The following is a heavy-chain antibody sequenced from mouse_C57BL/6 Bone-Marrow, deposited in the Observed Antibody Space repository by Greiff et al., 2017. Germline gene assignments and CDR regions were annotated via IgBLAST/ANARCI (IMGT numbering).Heavy chain of an antibody. CDR3: TTRGLLWLRRRFDY. J-gene: IGHJ2*01. V-gene: IGHV14-1*01. CDR2: IDPEDGDT. Sequence: EVQLQQSGAELVRPGASVKLSCTASGFNIKDYYMHWVKQRPEQGLEWIGRIDPEDGDTAYAPKFQGKATMTADTSSNTAYLQLSSLTSEDTAVYYCTTRGLLWLRRRFDYWGQGTTLTVSS. CDR1: GFNIKDYY. D-gene: IGHD2-9*01.